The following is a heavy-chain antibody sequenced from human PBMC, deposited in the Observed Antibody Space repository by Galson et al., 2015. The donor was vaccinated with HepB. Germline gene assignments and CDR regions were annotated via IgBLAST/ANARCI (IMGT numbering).Heavy chain of an antibody. Sequence: SLRLSCAASGFTFSSYSMNWVRQAPGKGLEWVSSISSSSSYIYYAESVTGRFTISRDNAKNSLYLQMNSLRAEDTTVYYCARDTAVAGIIGWFDPWGQGTLVTVSS. CDR1: GFTFSSYS. V-gene: IGHV3-21*01. J-gene: IGHJ5*02. CDR2: ISSSSSYI. CDR3: ARDTAVAGIIGWFDP. D-gene: IGHD6-19*01.